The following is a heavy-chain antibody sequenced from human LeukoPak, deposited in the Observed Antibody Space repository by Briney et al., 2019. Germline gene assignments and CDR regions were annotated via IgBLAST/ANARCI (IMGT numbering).Heavy chain of an antibody. D-gene: IGHD3-9*01. CDR1: GYTFTSYY. V-gene: IGHV1-46*01. CDR2: INPSGGST. J-gene: IGHJ4*02. CDR3: ARGGLRYFDWPGVPIFDY. Sequence: ASVKVSCKASGYTFTSYYMHWVRQAPGQGLEWMGRINPSGGSTSYAQKFQGRVTMTRDTSTSTVYMELSSLRSEDTAVYYCARGGLRYFDWPGVPIFDYWGQGTLVTVSS.